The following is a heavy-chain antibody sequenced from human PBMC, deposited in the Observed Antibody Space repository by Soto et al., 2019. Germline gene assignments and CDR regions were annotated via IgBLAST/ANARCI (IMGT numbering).Heavy chain of an antibody. CDR2: SIPVFVTA. V-gene: IGHV1-69*01. Sequence: QVQLVQSGAEVKKPGSSVKLSCKTSGGTFRNYAINWVRQAPGQGLDWMGGSIPVFVTANYAQTFQGRFTIPADESTSTAYVELSSLRSEDTAVYYCAIPLPKQQLVRGAFDHWGQGTLVTVAS. CDR1: GGTFRNYA. CDR3: AIPLPKQQLVRGAFDH. J-gene: IGHJ4*02. D-gene: IGHD6-13*01.